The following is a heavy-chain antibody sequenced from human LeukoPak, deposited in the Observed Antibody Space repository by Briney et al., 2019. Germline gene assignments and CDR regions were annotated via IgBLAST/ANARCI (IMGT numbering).Heavy chain of an antibody. Sequence: PSETLSLTCAVYGGSFSGYYWSWVRQAPGKGLEWVANIKQDGSEKYYVDSVKGRFTISRDNAKNSLYLQMNSLRAEDTAVYYCARDTTKYYYYYYGMDVWGQGTTVTVSS. D-gene: IGHD1-1*01. CDR3: ARDTTKYYYYYYGMDV. CDR1: GGSFSGYY. J-gene: IGHJ6*02. V-gene: IGHV3-7*01. CDR2: IKQDGSEK.